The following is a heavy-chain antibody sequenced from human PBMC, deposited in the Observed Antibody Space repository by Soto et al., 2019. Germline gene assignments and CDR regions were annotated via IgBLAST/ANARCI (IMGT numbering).Heavy chain of an antibody. J-gene: IGHJ4*02. CDR1: GFTFSSYA. V-gene: IGHV3-23*01. Sequence: GSLRLSCAASGFTFSSYAMSWVRQAPGKGLEWVSTISGSGSSTYNADSVKGRFTISRDNSKNTLYLQMNSLRAEDTAVYYCVKGPFYDSSGFIDYWGQGTLVTVSS. CDR3: VKGPFYDSSGFIDY. CDR2: ISGSGSST. D-gene: IGHD3-22*01.